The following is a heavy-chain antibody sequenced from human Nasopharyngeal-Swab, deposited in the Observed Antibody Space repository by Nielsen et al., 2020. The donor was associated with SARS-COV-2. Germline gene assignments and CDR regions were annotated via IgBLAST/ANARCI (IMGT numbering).Heavy chain of an antibody. CDR2: ISSSGSTI. J-gene: IGHJ6*02. CDR1: GFTFSSYE. D-gene: IGHD3-10*01. CDR3: ARGSSEYYYYGMDV. Sequence: SCAASGFTFSSYEMNWVRQAPGKGLEWVSYISSSGSTIYYADSVKGRFTISRDNAKNSLYLQMNSLRAEDTAVYYCARGSSEYYYYGMDVWGQGTTVTVSS. V-gene: IGHV3-48*03.